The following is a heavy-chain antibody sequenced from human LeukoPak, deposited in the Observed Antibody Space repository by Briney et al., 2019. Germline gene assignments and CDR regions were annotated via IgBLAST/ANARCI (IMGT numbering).Heavy chain of an antibody. V-gene: IGHV4-39*01. CDR1: GGSISSSSYY. CDR2: IYYSGST. Sequence: PSETLSLTCTVSGGSISSSSYYWGWIRQPPGKGLEWIGSIYYSGSTYYNPSLKSRVTISVDTSKNQFSLKLSSVTAADTAVYFCGKMGNPATVTADYWGQGTLVTVSS. J-gene: IGHJ4*02. CDR3: GKMGNPATVTADY. D-gene: IGHD4-17*01.